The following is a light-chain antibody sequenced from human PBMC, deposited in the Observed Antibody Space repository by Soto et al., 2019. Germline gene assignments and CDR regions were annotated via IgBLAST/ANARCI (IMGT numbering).Light chain of an antibody. J-gene: IGLJ2*01. CDR1: SSDVGGYNY. CDR3: SSHAGSTNLI. Sequence: QSVLTQPASVSGSPGQSITISCTGTSSDVGGYNYVSWYQQHPGKAPKLMIYEVNRRPSGVPDRFSGSKSGNTASLTVSGLQAEDEADYYCSSHAGSTNLIFGGGTKVTVL. CDR2: EVN. V-gene: IGLV2-8*01.